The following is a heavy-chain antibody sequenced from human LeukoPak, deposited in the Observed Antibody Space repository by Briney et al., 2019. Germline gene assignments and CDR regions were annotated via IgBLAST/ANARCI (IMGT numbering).Heavy chain of an antibody. V-gene: IGHV1-8*03. CDR3: ARGKSIAAHYYFDY. CDR1: GYTFTSYD. Sequence: GSVKVSCKASGYTFTSYDINWVRQATGQGLEWMGWMNPNSGNTGYAQKFQGRVTITRNTSISTAYMELSSLRSEDTAVYYCARGKSIAAHYYFDYWGQGTLVTVSS. D-gene: IGHD6-6*01. CDR2: MNPNSGNT. J-gene: IGHJ4*02.